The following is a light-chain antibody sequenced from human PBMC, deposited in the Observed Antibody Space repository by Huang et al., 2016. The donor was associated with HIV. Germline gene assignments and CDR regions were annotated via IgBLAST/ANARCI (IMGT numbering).Light chain of an antibody. J-gene: IGKJ1*01. Sequence: EIVMTQSPATLSVSPGERATRSCRASQSVSSNLAWYQQKLGQAPRLLIYGASTRATGIPARFSGSGSGTEFTLTISSLQSEDFAVYYCQQYNNWPPRSFGQGTKVEIK. CDR3: QQYNNWPPRS. CDR1: QSVSSN. CDR2: GAS. V-gene: IGKV3-15*01.